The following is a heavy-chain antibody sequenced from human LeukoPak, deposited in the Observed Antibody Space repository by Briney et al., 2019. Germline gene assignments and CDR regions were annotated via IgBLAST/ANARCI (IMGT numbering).Heavy chain of an antibody. CDR3: ARDRAEGKTWGEFDP. CDR1: GFIVNSYA. Sequence: PGGSLRLSCAASGFIVNSYAMSWVRQAPGKGLAWVSLIYSDGVTQYADSVTGRFTISRDNSKNTLYLQMNSLRDEDTAVYFCARDRAEGKTWGEFDPWGQGTLVTVSS. D-gene: IGHD3-16*01. CDR2: IYSDGVT. V-gene: IGHV3-53*05. J-gene: IGHJ5*02.